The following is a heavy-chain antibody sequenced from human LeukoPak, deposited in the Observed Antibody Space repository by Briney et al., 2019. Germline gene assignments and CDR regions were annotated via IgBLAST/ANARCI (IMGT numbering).Heavy chain of an antibody. J-gene: IGHJ4*02. CDR1: GYTFTNYY. Sequence: ASVKVSCKASGYTFTNYYMHWVRQAPGQGLEWMGIINPSGGSPSYAQKFQGRVTMTRDASTSTVYMELSSLRSEDTAVYYCAREIGPRQLHLWGSAFDYWGQGTLVTVSS. V-gene: IGHV1-46*01. D-gene: IGHD5-18*01. CDR2: INPSGGSP. CDR3: AREIGPRQLHLWGSAFDY.